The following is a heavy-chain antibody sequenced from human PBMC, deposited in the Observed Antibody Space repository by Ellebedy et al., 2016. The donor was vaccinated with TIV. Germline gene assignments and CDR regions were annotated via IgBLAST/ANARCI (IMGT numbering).Heavy chain of an antibody. J-gene: IGHJ4*02. CDR1: GFTFNTYA. Sequence: GGSLRLSXAASGFTFNTYAMSWIRQAPGRGLEWVASISSSSNYIEYAASVKGRFTISRDNANSVVYLQMNSLTAEDTAVYFCARELEVVDFEYWGQGTVVNVSS. V-gene: IGHV3-23*05. D-gene: IGHD1-1*01. CDR3: ARELEVVDFEY. CDR2: ISSSSNYI.